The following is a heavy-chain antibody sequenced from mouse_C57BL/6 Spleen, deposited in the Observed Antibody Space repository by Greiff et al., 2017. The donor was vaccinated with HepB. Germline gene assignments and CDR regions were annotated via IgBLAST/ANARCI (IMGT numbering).Heavy chain of an antibody. V-gene: IGHV1-55*01. CDR2: IYPGSGST. J-gene: IGHJ4*01. CDR1: GYTFTSYW. Sequence: QVQLQQSGAELVKPGASVKMSCKASGYTFTSYWITWVKQRPGQGLEWIGDIYPGSGSTNYNEKFKSKATLTVDTSSSTAYMQISSLTSEDSAVYDCAEREGLDYAMDYWGQGTSVTVSS. CDR3: AEREGLDYAMDY. D-gene: IGHD3-3*01.